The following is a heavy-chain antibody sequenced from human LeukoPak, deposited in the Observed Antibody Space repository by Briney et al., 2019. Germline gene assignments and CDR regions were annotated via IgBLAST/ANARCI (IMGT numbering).Heavy chain of an antibody. D-gene: IGHD2-2*01. V-gene: IGHV4-4*07. CDR3: ARAYCSSTSCYAPDAFGI. CDR2: IYTSGST. CDR1: GGSISSYY. J-gene: IGHJ3*02. Sequence: SETLSLTCTVSGGSISSYYWSWIRQPAGKGLEWIGRIYTSGSTNYNPSLKSRVTMSVDTSKNQFSLKLSSVTAADTAVYYCARAYCSSTSCYAPDAFGIWGQGTMVTVSS.